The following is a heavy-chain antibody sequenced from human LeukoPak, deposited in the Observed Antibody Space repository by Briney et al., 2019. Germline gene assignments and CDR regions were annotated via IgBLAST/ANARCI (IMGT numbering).Heavy chain of an antibody. CDR2: IIPMFDIT. V-gene: IGHV1-69*04. CDR3: AREKRGANNAFQI. J-gene: IGHJ3*02. CDR1: GDTLSSYS. D-gene: IGHD5-24*01. Sequence: SVKVSCKASGDTLSSYSITWVRQAPGQGLEWMGRIIPMFDITDYAPKFQDRVTITADKSTGTAYMQMTSLSSDDTAVYYCAREKRGANNAFQIWGQGTMVTVSS.